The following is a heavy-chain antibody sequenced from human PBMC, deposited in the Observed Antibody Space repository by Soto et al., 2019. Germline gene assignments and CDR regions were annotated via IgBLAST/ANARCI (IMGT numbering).Heavy chain of an antibody. D-gene: IGHD6-6*01. CDR3: ARVFRESIAARHNWFDP. J-gene: IGHJ5*02. CDR1: GGSFSGYY. V-gene: IGHV4-34*01. CDR2: INHSGST. Sequence: SETLSLTCAVYGGSFSGYYWSWIRQPPGKGLEWIGEINHSGSTNYNPSLKSRVTISVDTSKNQFSLKLSSVTAADTAVYYCARVFRESIAARHNWFDPWGQGTLVTVSS.